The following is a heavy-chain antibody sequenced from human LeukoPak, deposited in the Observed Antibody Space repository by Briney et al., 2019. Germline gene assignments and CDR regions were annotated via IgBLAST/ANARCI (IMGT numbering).Heavy chain of an antibody. Sequence: GGSLRLSCAASGFTFSSYAMHWVRQAPGKGLEWVAVISYDGSNKYYADSVKGRFTISRDNSKNTLYLQMNSLRAEDTAVYYCARGAVAGPRGNWFDPWGQGTLVTVSS. D-gene: IGHD6-19*01. CDR3: ARGAVAGPRGNWFDP. CDR2: ISYDGSNK. J-gene: IGHJ5*02. V-gene: IGHV3-30-3*01. CDR1: GFTFSSYA.